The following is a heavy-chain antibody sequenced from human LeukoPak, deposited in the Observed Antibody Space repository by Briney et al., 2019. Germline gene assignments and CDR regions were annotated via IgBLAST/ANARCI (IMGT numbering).Heavy chain of an antibody. J-gene: IGHJ5*02. D-gene: IGHD3-22*01. CDR3: ARDDGSSGYRWFDP. Sequence: PSETLSLTCTVSGGSISNYYWSWIRQPAGKGLEWIGRIYSTGSTNYNPSLQSRVTMSVDTSKNQFSLKLSSVTAADTAVYSCARDDGSSGYRWFDPWGQGTLVIVSS. V-gene: IGHV4-4*07. CDR2: IYSTGST. CDR1: GGSISNYY.